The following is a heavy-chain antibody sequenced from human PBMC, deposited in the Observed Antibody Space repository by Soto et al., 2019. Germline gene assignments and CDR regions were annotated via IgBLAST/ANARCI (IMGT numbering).Heavy chain of an antibody. V-gene: IGHV4-39*01. J-gene: IGHJ4*02. CDR3: ARLPRNFYDTTAGGY. Sequence: QLQLQESGPGLVKPSETLSLICTVSGGSISNSTYDWGWIRQTPGKGREWIGSIYYSGTTYYNPSLKSRVTISVDTSKNQCSLKLSSVTAADTAVYYCARLPRNFYDTTAGGYWGQGTLVTVSS. CDR2: IYYSGTT. D-gene: IGHD3-22*01. CDR1: GGSISNSTYD.